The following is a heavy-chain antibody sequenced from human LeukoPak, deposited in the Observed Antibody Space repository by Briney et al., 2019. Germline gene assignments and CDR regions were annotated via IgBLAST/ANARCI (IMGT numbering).Heavy chain of an antibody. CDR2: IYTSGST. CDR1: GGSISSGSYY. J-gene: IGHJ4*02. V-gene: IGHV4-61*02. D-gene: IGHD6-6*01. Sequence: SETLSLTCTVSGGSISSGSYYWRWIRQPAGKGLEWIGRIYTSGSTYYNPSLKSRVTISVDTSKNQFSLKLSSVTAADTAVYYCARDRGYSSSSVDYWGQGTLVTVSS. CDR3: ARDRGYSSSSVDY.